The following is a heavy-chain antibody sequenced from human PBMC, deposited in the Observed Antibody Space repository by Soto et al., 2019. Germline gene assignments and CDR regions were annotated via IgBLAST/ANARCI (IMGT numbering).Heavy chain of an antibody. CDR3: ARGPSGELPLDY. CDR1: GGTFSSYT. V-gene: IGHV1-69*02. J-gene: IGHJ4*02. Sequence: SVKVSCKASGGTFSSYTISWVRHAPGQGLEWMGRIIPIRGITNYAQKFQGRVTMTGDTSTSTAYMELSRLRSDDTAVYYCARGPSGELPLDYWGQGTLVTVSS. D-gene: IGHD1-26*01. CDR2: IIPIRGIT.